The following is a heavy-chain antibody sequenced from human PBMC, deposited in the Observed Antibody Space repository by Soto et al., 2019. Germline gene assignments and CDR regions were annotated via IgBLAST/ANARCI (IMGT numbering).Heavy chain of an antibody. CDR3: ATDRSGYEDENWFDP. CDR2: FDPEDGET. D-gene: IGHD5-12*01. V-gene: IGHV1-24*01. Sequence: ASVKVSCKVSGYTLTELSMHWVRQAPGKGLEWMGGFDPEDGETIYAQKFQGRVTMTEDTSTDTAHMELSSLRSEDTAVYYCATDRSGYEDENWFDPWGQGTLVTVS. CDR1: GYTLTELS. J-gene: IGHJ5*02.